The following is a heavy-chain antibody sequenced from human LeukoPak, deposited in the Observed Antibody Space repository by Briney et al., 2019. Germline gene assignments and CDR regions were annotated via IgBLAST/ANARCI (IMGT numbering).Heavy chain of an antibody. D-gene: IGHD6-19*01. J-gene: IGHJ3*02. CDR1: GFTFSSYG. Sequence: GGSLRLSCAASGFTFSSYGMHWVRQAPGKGLEWVAVIWYDGSNKYYADSVKGRFTISRDNSKTTLYLQMNSLRAEDTAVYYCARDRVYSSGWYSAFDIWGQGTMVTVSS. CDR3: ARDRVYSSGWYSAFDI. V-gene: IGHV3-33*01. CDR2: IWYDGSNK.